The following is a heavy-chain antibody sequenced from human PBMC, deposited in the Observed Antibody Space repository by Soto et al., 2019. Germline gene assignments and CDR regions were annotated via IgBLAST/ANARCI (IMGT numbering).Heavy chain of an antibody. V-gene: IGHV1-2*02. CDR2: INPNSGGT. CDR1: GYTFTGYY. CDR3: AKSELLWFGELSDYGMDV. D-gene: IGHD3-10*01. Sequence: QVPLVQSGAEVKKPGASVKVSCKASGYTFTGYYMHWVRQAPGQGLEWMGWINPNSGGTNYAQKFQGRVTMTRDTSISTAYMELSRLRSDDTAVYYCAKSELLWFGELSDYGMDVWGQGTTVTVSS. J-gene: IGHJ6*02.